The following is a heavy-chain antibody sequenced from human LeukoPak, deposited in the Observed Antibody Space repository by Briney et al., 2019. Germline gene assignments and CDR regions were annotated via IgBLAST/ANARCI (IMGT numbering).Heavy chain of an antibody. V-gene: IGHV3-30*18. CDR1: GFTFSSYG. D-gene: IGHD5-18*01. CDR2: ISYDGSNK. CDR3: AKGGYSYGKSCDY. Sequence: GGSLRLSCAASGFTFSSYGMHWVRQAPGKGLEWVAVISYDGSNKYYADSVKGRFTISRDNSKNTLYLQMNSLRAEDTAVYYCAKGGYSYGKSCDYWGQGTLVTVSS. J-gene: IGHJ4*02.